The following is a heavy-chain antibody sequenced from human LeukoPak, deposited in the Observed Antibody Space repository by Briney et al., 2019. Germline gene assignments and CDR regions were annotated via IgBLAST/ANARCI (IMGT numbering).Heavy chain of an antibody. CDR3: ARGRAFGGVISY. Sequence: SETLSLTCAVHGGSFSDYYWSWIRQPPGKGLEWIGEINHSGSTNYNPSLKSRVTISVDTSKNQFSLKLSSVTAADTAVYYCARGRAFGGVISYWGQGTLVTVSS. J-gene: IGHJ4*02. CDR2: INHSGST. D-gene: IGHD3-16*02. CDR1: GGSFSDYY. V-gene: IGHV4-34*01.